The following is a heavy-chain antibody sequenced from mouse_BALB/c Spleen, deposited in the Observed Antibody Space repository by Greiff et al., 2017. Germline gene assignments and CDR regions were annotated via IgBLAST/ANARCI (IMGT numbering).Heavy chain of an antibody. J-gene: IGHJ3*01. CDR2: IDPSDSET. CDR1: GYSFTSYW. D-gene: IGHD2-4*01. CDR3: AREYDYDSWFAY. V-gene: IGHV1S126*01. Sequence: VQLQQSGPQLVRPGASVKISCKASGYSFTSYWMHWVKQRPGQGLEWIGMIDPSDSETRLNQKFKDKATLTVDKSSSTAYMQLSSPTSEDSAVYYCAREYDYDSWFAYWGQGTLVTVSA.